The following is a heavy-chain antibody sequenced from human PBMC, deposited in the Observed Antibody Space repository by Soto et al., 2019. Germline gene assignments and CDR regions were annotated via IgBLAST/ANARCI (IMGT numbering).Heavy chain of an antibody. CDR1: GFTFSSYA. D-gene: IGHD3-3*01. CDR3: AKDRRHYDFSSGYYPDYYYYGMDV. Sequence: GGSLRLSCAASGFTFSSYAMSWVRQAPGKGLEWVSAISGSGGSTYYADSVKGRFTISRDNSKNTLYLQMNSLRAEDTAVYYCAKDRRHYDFSSGYYPDYYYYGMDVCGQGTTVTVSS. J-gene: IGHJ6*02. V-gene: IGHV3-23*01. CDR2: ISGSGGST.